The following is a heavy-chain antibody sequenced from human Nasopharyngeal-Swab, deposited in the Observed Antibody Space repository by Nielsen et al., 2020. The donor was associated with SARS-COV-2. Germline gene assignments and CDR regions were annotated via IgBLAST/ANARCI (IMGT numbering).Heavy chain of an antibody. CDR3: VRQDTVVYKGALDI. CDR2: IYPGDSDI. Sequence: GESLKISCKGSGYSFPTYWIGWVRQMPGKGLEWMGIIYPGDSDIRYSPSFQGQVTISADKSISTAYLQWSSLKASDTAIYYCVRQDTVVYKGALDIWGQGTMVTVSS. V-gene: IGHV5-51*01. D-gene: IGHD5-18*01. CDR1: GYSFPTYW. J-gene: IGHJ3*02.